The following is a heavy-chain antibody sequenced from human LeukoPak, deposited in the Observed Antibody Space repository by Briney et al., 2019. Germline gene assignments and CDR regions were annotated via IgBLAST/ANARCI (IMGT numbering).Heavy chain of an antibody. D-gene: IGHD5-12*01. Sequence: GGSLRLSCAASGFTFSSYGMHWVRQAPGKGLEWVAFIRYDGSNKYYADSVKGRFTISRDNSKNTLYLQMNSLRAEDTAVYYCAKDGHSGYDHDAFDIWGQGTMVTVSS. CDR2: IRYDGSNK. V-gene: IGHV3-30*02. J-gene: IGHJ3*02. CDR3: AKDGHSGYDHDAFDI. CDR1: GFTFSSYG.